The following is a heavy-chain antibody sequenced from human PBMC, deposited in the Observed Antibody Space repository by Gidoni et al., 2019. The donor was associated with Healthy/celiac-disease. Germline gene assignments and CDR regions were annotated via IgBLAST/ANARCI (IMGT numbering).Heavy chain of an antibody. D-gene: IGHD1-26*01. CDR2: INSDGSST. V-gene: IGHV3-74*01. CDR3: AREYRPRVGITPGY. Sequence: AASGFTFSSYWMHWVRQAPGKGLVWVSRINSDGSSTSYADSVKGRFTISRDNAKNTLYLQMNSLRAEDTAVYYCAREYRPRVGITPGYWGQGTLVTVSS. CDR1: GFTFSSYW. J-gene: IGHJ4*02.